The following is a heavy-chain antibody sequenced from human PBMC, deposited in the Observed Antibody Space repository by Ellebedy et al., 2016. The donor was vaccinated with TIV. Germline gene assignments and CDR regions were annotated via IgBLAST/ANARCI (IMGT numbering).Heavy chain of an antibody. J-gene: IGHJ6*02. CDR3: AINQKAAAGTVVNNGMDV. CDR1: GGSISSYY. V-gene: IGHV4-59*01. CDR2: IYYSGST. Sequence: MPSETLSLTCTVSGGSISSYYWSWIRQPPGKGLEWIGYIYYSGSTNYNPSLKSRVTISVDTSKNQFSLKLSSVTAADTAVYYCAINQKAAAGTVVNNGMDVWGQGTTVTVSS. D-gene: IGHD6-13*01.